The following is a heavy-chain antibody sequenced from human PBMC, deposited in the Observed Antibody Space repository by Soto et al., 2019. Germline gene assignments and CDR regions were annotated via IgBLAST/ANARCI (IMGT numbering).Heavy chain of an antibody. CDR2: IGPESGAT. D-gene: IGHD1-26*01. J-gene: IGHJ4*02. CDR3: GRGRSGQIVIFY. V-gene: IGHV1-2*02. Sequence: ASVKVSCKTSGYTFSGHYIHWVRQAPQQGPEWMGEIGPESGATRYAEKFRGRVTMTMGTSITTVYMELRNLSPDDTAVYYCGRGRSGQIVIFYWGQGTPVTVSS. CDR1: GYTFSGHY.